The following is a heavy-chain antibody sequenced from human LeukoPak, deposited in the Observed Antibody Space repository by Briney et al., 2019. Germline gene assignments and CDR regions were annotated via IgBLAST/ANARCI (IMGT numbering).Heavy chain of an antibody. CDR2: IYYSGST. CDR1: GDSISSYY. V-gene: IGHV4-59*12. Sequence: PSETLSLTCTVSGDSISSYYWSWIRQPPGKGLEWIGSIYYSGSTYYNPSLKSRVTISVDTSKNQFSLKLSSVTAADTAVYYCAREDNWNGGYFDYWGQGTLVTVSS. J-gene: IGHJ4*02. D-gene: IGHD1-20*01. CDR3: AREDNWNGGYFDY.